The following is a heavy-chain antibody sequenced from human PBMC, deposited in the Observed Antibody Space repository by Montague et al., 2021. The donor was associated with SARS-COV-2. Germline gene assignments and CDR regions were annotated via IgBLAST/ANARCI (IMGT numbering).Heavy chain of an antibody. CDR3: ARGRPSVSMIVVVFTSASYYFDY. CDR1: GGSFGDDH. Sequence: SETLSLTCGVYGGSFGDDHWSWIRQPPGKGLEWIGDIKQSGSTNYNPSLKSRVTISVDTSRNQFSLKLTSVTAADTAVYFCARGRPSVSMIVVVFTSASYYFDYWGQGALVTVSS. V-gene: IGHV4-34*01. J-gene: IGHJ4*02. D-gene: IGHD3-22*01. CDR2: IKQSGST.